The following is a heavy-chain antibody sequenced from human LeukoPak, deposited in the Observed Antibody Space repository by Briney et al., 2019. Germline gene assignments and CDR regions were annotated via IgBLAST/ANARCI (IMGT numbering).Heavy chain of an antibody. Sequence: ASVKVSCKASGYTFTSYGISWVRQAPGQGLEWMGWISAYNGNTNYAQKFQGRVTTTTDTSTRTAYMELRSLESDDTAVYYCARADNSKFWGQGTLVTVSS. CDR2: ISAYNGNT. V-gene: IGHV1-18*01. D-gene: IGHD2/OR15-2a*01. J-gene: IGHJ4*02. CDR3: ARADNSKF. CDR1: GYTFTSYG.